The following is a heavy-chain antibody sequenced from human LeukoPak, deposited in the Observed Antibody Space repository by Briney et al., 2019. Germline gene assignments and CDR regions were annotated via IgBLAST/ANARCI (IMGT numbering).Heavy chain of an antibody. Sequence: PGGSLRLSCAASRFTFSNYEMHWVRQAPGKGLEWVAVIWYDGSNKYYADSVKGRFTISRDNSKNTLYLQMNSLRAEDTAVYYCARGEMATMVLDYWGQGTLVTVSS. CDR3: ARGEMATMVLDY. D-gene: IGHD5-24*01. CDR2: IWYDGSNK. J-gene: IGHJ4*02. V-gene: IGHV3-33*08. CDR1: RFTFSNYE.